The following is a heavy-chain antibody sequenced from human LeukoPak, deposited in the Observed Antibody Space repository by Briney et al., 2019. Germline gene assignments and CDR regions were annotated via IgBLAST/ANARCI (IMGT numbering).Heavy chain of an antibody. CDR1: GFTFSNYA. Sequence: RGSLRLSCAASGFTFSNYAIHWVRQAPGKGLEWVAFIRYDGSNKYYVDSVKGRFTISRDNSQNTLYLQMNSLRAEDTAVYYCAKKGFCGTESCYYYYMDVWGKGTTVTVSS. CDR3: AKKGFCGTESCYYYYMDV. CDR2: IRYDGSNK. D-gene: IGHD2/OR15-2a*01. J-gene: IGHJ6*03. V-gene: IGHV3-30*02.